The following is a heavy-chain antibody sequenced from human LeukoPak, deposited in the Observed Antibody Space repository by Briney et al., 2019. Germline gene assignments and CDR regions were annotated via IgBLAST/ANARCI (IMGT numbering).Heavy chain of an antibody. CDR3: AKETGRMGYYYYGMNV. CDR2: ISYDGSNK. CDR1: GFTFSSYG. Sequence: PGGSLRLSCAASGFTFSSYGMHWVRQAPGKGLEWVAVISYDGSNKYYADSVKGRLTISRDNSKNTLYLQMNSLRAEDTAVYYCAKETGRMGYYYYGMNVWGQGTTVTASS. V-gene: IGHV3-30*18. D-gene: IGHD2-8*01. J-gene: IGHJ6*02.